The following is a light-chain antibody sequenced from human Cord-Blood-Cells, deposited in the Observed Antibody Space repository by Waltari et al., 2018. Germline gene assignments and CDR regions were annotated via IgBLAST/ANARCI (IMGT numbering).Light chain of an antibody. CDR3: MQGTHWPPYS. CDR2: KVS. V-gene: IGKV2-30*01. J-gene: IGKJ2*03. Sequence: DVVMTQSPHSLPVTLGQPASISCRSSQSLVSSDGNTYLNWFQSRPGQSPRRLIYKVSNRDSGVPDIFIGSGSGTDFTLKISRVEAEDVGVYYCMQGTHWPPYSFGQGTKLEIK. CDR1: QSLVSSDGNTY.